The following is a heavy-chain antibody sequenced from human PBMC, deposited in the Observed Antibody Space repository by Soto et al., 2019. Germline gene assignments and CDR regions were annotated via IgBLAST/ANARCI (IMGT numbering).Heavy chain of an antibody. CDR3: ARGGPYCSGGSCYLNYYYGMDV. J-gene: IGHJ6*02. CDR2: INSDGSST. CDR1: GFTFSSYW. V-gene: IGHV3-74*01. Sequence: PGGSLRLSCAASGFTFSSYWMHWVRQAPGKGLVWVSRINSDGSSTSYADSVKGRFTISRDNAKYTLYLQMNSLRAEDTAVYYCARGGPYCSGGSCYLNYYYGMDVWGQGTTVTVSS. D-gene: IGHD2-15*01.